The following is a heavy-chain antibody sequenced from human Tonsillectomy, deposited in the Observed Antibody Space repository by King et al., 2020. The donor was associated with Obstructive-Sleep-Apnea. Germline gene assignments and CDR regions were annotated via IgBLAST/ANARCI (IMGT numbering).Heavy chain of an antibody. CDR1: HGNSTNHY. J-gene: IGHJ5*02. Sequence: QVQLQESGPGLVKPSETLSLTCTVSHGNSTNHYWSWVRQPPGKQLEWIGYIYRSGYTNYNPSLKSRLTISIDTSRNQFSLKLSSVTAADTALYYCAMYDVLTGSLGSWGQGTLVTVSS. V-gene: IGHV4-59*11. CDR2: IYRSGYT. CDR3: AMYDVLTGSLGS. D-gene: IGHD3-9*01.